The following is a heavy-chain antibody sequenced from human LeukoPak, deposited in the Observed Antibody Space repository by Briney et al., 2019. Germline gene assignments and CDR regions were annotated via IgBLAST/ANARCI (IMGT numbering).Heavy chain of an antibody. J-gene: IGHJ6*03. CDR2: ISRSGGST. V-gene: IGHV3-23*01. Sequence: QPGGSLRLSCAVSGITFSSYAMNWVRQAPGKGLGWISVISRSGGSTYYADSVKGRFTISRDNSKKTLYLQMNSLRAEDTAVYYCAKRWLLYSEPHYMDVWGKGTTVTVSS. CDR1: GITFSSYA. CDR3: AKRWLLYSEPHYMDV. D-gene: IGHD3-3*01.